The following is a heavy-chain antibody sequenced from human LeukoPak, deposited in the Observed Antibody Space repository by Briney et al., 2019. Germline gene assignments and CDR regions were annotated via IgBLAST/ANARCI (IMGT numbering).Heavy chain of an antibody. CDR2: IRYDGSNK. J-gene: IGHJ4*02. D-gene: IGHD6-13*01. Sequence: PGGSLRLSCAASGFTVTSNYMSWVRQAPGKGLEWVAFIRYDGSNKYYADSVKGRFTISRDNSKNTLYLQMNSLRAEDTAVYYCASLIAAAATYWGQGTLVTVSS. V-gene: IGHV3-30*02. CDR3: ASLIAAAATY. CDR1: GFTVTSNY.